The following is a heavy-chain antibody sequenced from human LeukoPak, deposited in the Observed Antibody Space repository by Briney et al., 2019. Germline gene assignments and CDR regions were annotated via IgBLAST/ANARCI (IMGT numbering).Heavy chain of an antibody. J-gene: IGHJ4*02. CDR2: IYYSGST. D-gene: IGHD3-10*01. V-gene: IGHV4-39*07. Sequence: SETLSLTCTVSVGSISSSSYYWGWIRQPPGKGLEWIVSIYYSGSTYYNPSLKSRVTISVDTSKNQFSLKLSSVTAADTAVYYCARAVGGDGSGSLWGPGTLVTVSS. CDR1: VGSISSSSYY. CDR3: ARAVGGDGSGSL.